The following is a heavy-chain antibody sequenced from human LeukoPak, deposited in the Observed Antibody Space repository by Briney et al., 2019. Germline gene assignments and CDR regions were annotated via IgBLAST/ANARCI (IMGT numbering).Heavy chain of an antibody. CDR1: GGSISSGYYY. Sequence: PSQTLSLTCTVSGGSISSGYYYWSWIRQPAGKGLEWMGRIYTSGSTNYSPSLTSRVTISIDTSKNQFSLKLSSVTAADTAVYYCASYGGPDYFDYWGQGTLVTVSS. V-gene: IGHV4-61*02. CDR3: ASYGGPDYFDY. J-gene: IGHJ4*02. CDR2: IYTSGST. D-gene: IGHD4-23*01.